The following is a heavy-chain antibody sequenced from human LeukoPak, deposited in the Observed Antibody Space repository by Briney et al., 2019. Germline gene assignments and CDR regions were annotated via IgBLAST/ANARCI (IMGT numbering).Heavy chain of an antibody. CDR3: AGSDYSIP. D-gene: IGHD4-11*01. CDR1: GGSISSYF. Sequence: SETLSLTCSVSGGSISSYFWSWLRQPAGKGLEWIGRIHTSASTEYNPSLKSRVTMSVDTSKNQFSLKLSSVTAADTAVYYCAGSDYSIPWGQGTLVTVSS. V-gene: IGHV4-4*07. CDR2: IHTSAST. J-gene: IGHJ4*02.